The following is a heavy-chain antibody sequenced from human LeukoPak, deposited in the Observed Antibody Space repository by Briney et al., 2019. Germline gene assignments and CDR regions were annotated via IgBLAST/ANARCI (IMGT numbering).Heavy chain of an antibody. CDR1: GGSFSGYY. CDR2: INVIGNT. J-gene: IGHJ4*02. CDR3: ARRYYDILTNSGSGWIFDY. V-gene: IGHV4-34*01. Sequence: SEPLSLTCPVYGGSFSGYYWSWTRQPPGKGLKWIGAINVIGNTNCNPSLRSLVTTSVDTSKNQFSVKLSFVTAADTAVYYCARRYYDILTNSGSGWIFDYWGQGTLVTVSS. D-gene: IGHD3-9*01.